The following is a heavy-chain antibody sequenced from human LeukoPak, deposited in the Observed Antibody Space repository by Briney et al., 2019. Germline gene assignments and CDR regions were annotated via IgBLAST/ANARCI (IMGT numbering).Heavy chain of an antibody. V-gene: IGHV3-7*01. CDR2: IKQDGSEK. CDR3: ARVRARSYCSSTSCYGY. CDR1: GFAFSSYW. J-gene: IGHJ4*02. D-gene: IGHD2-2*01. Sequence: GGSLRFSCAASGFAFSSYWMSWVRQAPGKGLEWVANIKQDGSEKYYVDSVKGRFTISRDNAKNSLYLQMNSLRAEDTAVYYCARVRARSYCSSTSCYGYWGQGTLVTVSS.